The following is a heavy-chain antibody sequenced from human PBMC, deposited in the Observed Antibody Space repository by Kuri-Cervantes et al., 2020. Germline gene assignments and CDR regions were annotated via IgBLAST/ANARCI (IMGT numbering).Heavy chain of an antibody. CDR3: ARLGITGTAGLFDY. CDR2: IYHSGST. CDR1: GGSISSSNW. Sequence: GSLRLSCAVSGGSISSSNWWSWVRQPPGKGLEWIGEIYHSGSTNYNPSLKSRVTISVDKSKNQFSLKLSSVTAADTAVYYCARLGITGTAGLFDYWGQGTLVTVSS. V-gene: IGHV4-4*02. J-gene: IGHJ4*02. D-gene: IGHD1-20*01.